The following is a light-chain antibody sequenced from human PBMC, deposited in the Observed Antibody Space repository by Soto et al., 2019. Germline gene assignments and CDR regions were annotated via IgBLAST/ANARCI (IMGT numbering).Light chain of an antibody. J-gene: IGKJ1*01. Sequence: DIQMTQYPPTLSASVGDRVTITCRASQPISSGLAWYHQKPGKAPKRLIYDASNLESGVPSRFSGSGSGTEFTLTISSLQPEDFGIYYCQPYENYWTFGQGTKVEIK. CDR3: QPYENYWT. CDR1: QPISSG. V-gene: IGKV1-5*01. CDR2: DAS.